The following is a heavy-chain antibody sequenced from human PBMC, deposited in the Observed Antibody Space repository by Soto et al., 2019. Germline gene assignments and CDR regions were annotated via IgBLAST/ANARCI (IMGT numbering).Heavy chain of an antibody. Sequence: QVQLVQSGAEVKKPGASVKVSCKASGYTFTSYAMHWVRQAPGQRLEWMGWINAGNGNTKYSQKFQGRVTITRDTSASTADMELSSLRSEDTAVYYCAIAARLGPYYYYYMDVWGKGTTVTVSS. CDR3: AIAARLGPYYYYYMDV. V-gene: IGHV1-3*01. CDR2: INAGNGNT. D-gene: IGHD6-6*01. CDR1: GYTFTSYA. J-gene: IGHJ6*03.